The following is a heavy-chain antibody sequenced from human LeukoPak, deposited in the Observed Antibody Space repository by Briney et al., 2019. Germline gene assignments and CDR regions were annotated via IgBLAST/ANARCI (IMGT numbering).Heavy chain of an antibody. J-gene: IGHJ4*02. V-gene: IGHV1-18*01. CDR3: ARDLRYDSSGSQIFDY. CDR2: ISADNGNT. D-gene: IGHD3-22*01. Sequence: GASVKVSCKTSGYTFTNQAISWVRQAPGQGLEWMGWISADNGNTNYAQNFQGRVSMTTDTSTSTAYMELRSLRSDDTAVYYCARDLRYDSSGSQIFDYWGQGTLVTVSS. CDR1: GYTFTNQA.